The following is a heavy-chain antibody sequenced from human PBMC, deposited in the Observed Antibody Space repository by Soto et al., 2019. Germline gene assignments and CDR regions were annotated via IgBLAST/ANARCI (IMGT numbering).Heavy chain of an antibody. J-gene: IGHJ4*02. CDR2: IYHSGST. CDR1: GGSISSGGFS. V-gene: IGHV4-30-2*01. Sequence: QVQLQESGPRLVKASQTLSLTCAVSGGSISSGGFSCKWIRQPPGKGLEWIGYIYHSGSTYFNPSLKSRVTMSVDRSTNQFSLQLSSVAAADTAAYYCASRVSGYCFYWGQGTPVTVSS. CDR3: ASRVSGYCFY. D-gene: IGHD5-12*01.